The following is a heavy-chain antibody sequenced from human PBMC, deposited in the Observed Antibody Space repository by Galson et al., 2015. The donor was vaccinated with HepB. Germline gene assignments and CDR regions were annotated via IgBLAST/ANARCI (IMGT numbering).Heavy chain of an antibody. J-gene: IGHJ5*02. CDR3: AKGDSSGWYGWFDP. CDR2: ISWDGGST. D-gene: IGHD6-19*01. V-gene: IGHV3-43*01. CDR1: GFTFDDYT. Sequence: SLRLSCAASGFTFDDYTMHWVRQAPGKGLEWVSLISWDGGSTYYADSVKGRFTISRDNSKNSLYLQMNSLRTEDTALYYCAKGDSSGWYGWFDPWGQGTLVTVSS.